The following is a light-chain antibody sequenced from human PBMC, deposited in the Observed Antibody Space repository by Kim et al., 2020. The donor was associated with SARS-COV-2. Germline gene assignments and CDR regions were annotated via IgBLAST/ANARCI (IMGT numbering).Light chain of an antibody. V-gene: IGLV2-14*03. CDR3: SSYTSSSTVV. Sequence: GQSITISCSGTSSDVGGYNYVSWYQQHPGKAPKLMIYDVSNRPSGVSNRFSGSKSGNTASLTISGLQAEDEADYYCSSYTSSSTVVFGGGTKLTVL. J-gene: IGLJ2*01. CDR1: SSDVGGYNY. CDR2: DVS.